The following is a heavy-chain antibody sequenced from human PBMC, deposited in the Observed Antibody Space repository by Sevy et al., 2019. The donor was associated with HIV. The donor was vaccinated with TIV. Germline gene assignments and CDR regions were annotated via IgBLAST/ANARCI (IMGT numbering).Heavy chain of an antibody. Sequence: GGSLRLSCAASGFTFSSYAMNWVRQAPGKGLEWVSGLSGTGGGTNYADSVKGRFTISRDNSKNTLYLQMSSLRAEDTAVYYCAKDRVWELVYAFDFWGQGTMVTVSS. CDR2: LSGTGGGT. CDR3: AKDRVWELVYAFDF. V-gene: IGHV3-23*01. J-gene: IGHJ3*01. D-gene: IGHD6-13*01. CDR1: GFTFSSYA.